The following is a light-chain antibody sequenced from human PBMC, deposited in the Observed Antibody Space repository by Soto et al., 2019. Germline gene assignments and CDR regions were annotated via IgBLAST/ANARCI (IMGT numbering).Light chain of an antibody. CDR2: KAS. J-gene: IGKJ1*01. V-gene: IGKV1-5*03. CDR1: QSISNR. Sequence: DIPMTQSPSTLSASVGDRVTITCRASQSISNRLAWYQLKPGKAPKLLIYKASNLQSGVPSRFSGSGFGTEFTLSISSLQPDDFATYSCQQYDVSWTFGQGTKVDMK. CDR3: QQYDVSWT.